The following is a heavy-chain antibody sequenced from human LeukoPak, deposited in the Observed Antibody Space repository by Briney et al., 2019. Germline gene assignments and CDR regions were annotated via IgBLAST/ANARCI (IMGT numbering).Heavy chain of an antibody. CDR3: FAAYCSSGACYDYFDS. D-gene: IGHD2-2*01. J-gene: IGHJ4*02. CDR2: IKGNADGGTT. V-gene: IGHV3-15*01. CDR1: GFPFSFAW. Sequence: PGGSLRLSCAASGFPFSFAWMSWVRQAPGKGLEWVGRIKGNADGGTTDYAAPVKGRFTISKDDSKNTLFLQMNSLIAEDTALYYRFAAYCSSGACYDYFDSWGQGALVTVSS.